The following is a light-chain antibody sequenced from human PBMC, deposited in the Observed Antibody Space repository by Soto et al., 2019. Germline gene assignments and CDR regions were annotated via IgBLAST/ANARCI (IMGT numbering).Light chain of an antibody. CDR3: AAWDDSLSGRV. Sequence: QSGLTQPPSASGSPGQSVTISCTGTSRDIGTYKYVSWYQQRPGKAPKLIIYDVTERPSGVPDRFSGSKSGTSASLAISGLRSEDEADYYCAAWDDSLSGRVFGGGTKLTVL. J-gene: IGLJ3*02. V-gene: IGLV2-8*01. CDR1: SRDIGTYKY. CDR2: DVT.